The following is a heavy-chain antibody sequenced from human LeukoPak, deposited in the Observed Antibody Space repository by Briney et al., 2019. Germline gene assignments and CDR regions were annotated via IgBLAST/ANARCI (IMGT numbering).Heavy chain of an antibody. CDR3: ARDQGRDGYNY. Sequence: SETLSLTCTVSGGSISSGGYYWSWIRQHPGKGLEWIGYIYYSGSTYYNPSLKSRVTISVDTSKNQFSLRLNSVTAADTAVYYCARDQGRDGYNYWGQGTLVTVSS. V-gene: IGHV4-31*03. CDR1: GGSISSGGYY. D-gene: IGHD5-24*01. CDR2: IYYSGST. J-gene: IGHJ4*02.